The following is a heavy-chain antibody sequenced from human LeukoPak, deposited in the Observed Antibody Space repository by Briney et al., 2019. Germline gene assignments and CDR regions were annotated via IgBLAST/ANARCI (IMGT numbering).Heavy chain of an antibody. CDR3: AKDQATFGIYDYGMDV. Sequence: SLRLSCAASGFTFDDYAMYWVRQSPGKGLEWVSGISWNSGSTVYADSVRGRFTISRDNAKKSLYLQMNSLRDEDTALYYCAKDQATFGIYDYGMDVWGQGTKVTVSS. CDR2: ISWNSGST. V-gene: IGHV3-9*01. J-gene: IGHJ6*02. CDR1: GFTFDDYA. D-gene: IGHD3-3*01.